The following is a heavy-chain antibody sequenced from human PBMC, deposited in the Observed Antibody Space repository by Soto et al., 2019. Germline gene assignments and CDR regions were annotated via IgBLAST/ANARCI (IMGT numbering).Heavy chain of an antibody. J-gene: IGHJ4*02. Sequence: QVQLVQSGAEVKKPGASVKVSCKASGYTFTSYGISWVRQAPGQGLEWMGWISAYNGNTNYAQKLQGRVTMTTDTSTSTAYMELRSLRSDXXXVXXXXXXXXYGXVDYWGQGTLVTVSS. CDR1: GYTFTSYG. D-gene: IGHD5-18*01. V-gene: IGHV1-18*01. CDR3: XXXXXYGXVDY. CDR2: ISAYNGNT.